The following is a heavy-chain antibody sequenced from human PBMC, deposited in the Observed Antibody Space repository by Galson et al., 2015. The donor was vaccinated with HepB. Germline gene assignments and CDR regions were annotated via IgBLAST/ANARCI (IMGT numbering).Heavy chain of an antibody. CDR1: GYTFTDYV. Sequence: SVKVSCKASGYTFTDYVVNWVRQAPGQGLEWMRWMNTNTGKPTYAPAFAGRFVFSLDTSVTTAYLQISSLETDDTAVYYCARSPLRFLDWLPYYDYYYMDVWGEGTTVTVSS. D-gene: IGHD3-3*01. CDR3: ARSPLRFLDWLPYYDYYYMDV. J-gene: IGHJ6*03. V-gene: IGHV7-4-1*02. CDR2: MNTNTGKP.